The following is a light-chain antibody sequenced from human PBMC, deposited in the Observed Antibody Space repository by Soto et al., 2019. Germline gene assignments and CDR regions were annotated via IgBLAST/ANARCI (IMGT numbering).Light chain of an antibody. V-gene: IGKV3-20*01. Sequence: EIVLTQSPGTLSLSPGERATLSCRASQSVSSSYLAWYQQKPGQAPRLLIYGASSRATGIPDRFSGSGSRTAFPLTISRLEPEDFAVYYCQQYGSSPRYTFGQGTKLEIK. CDR3: QQYGSSPRYT. J-gene: IGKJ2*01. CDR2: GAS. CDR1: QSVSSSY.